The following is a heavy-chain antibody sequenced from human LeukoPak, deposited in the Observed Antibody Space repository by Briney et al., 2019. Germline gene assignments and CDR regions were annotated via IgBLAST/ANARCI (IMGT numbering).Heavy chain of an antibody. CDR2: IRFDGHNK. CDR1: GFTFSSFG. Sequence: PGGSLRLSCAASGFTFSSFGMRWVRQAPGKGLEWVAFIRFDGHNKYYADSVKGRFTISRDNAKNSLYLQMNSLRAEDTAVYYCAREGDTWYYFDYWGQGTLVTVSS. J-gene: IGHJ4*02. CDR3: AREGDTWYYFDY. V-gene: IGHV3-30*02. D-gene: IGHD5-18*01.